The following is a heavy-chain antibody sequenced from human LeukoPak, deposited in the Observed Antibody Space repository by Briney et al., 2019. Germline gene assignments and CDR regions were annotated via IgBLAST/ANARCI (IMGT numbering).Heavy chain of an antibody. CDR1: GGSISSYY. CDR2: IYYSGST. V-gene: IGHV4-59*01. J-gene: IGHJ3*02. D-gene: IGHD6-25*01. Sequence: PSETLSLTCTVSGGSISSYYWSWIRQPPGKGLEWIGYIYYSGSTNYNPSLKSRVTISVDTSKNQFSLKLSSVTAADTAVYYCARVGYDGIAAASDAFDIWGQGTMVTVSS. CDR3: ARVGYDGIAAASDAFDI.